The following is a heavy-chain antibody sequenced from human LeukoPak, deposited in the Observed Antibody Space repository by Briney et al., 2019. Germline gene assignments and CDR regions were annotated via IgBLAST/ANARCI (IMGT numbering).Heavy chain of an antibody. Sequence: SETLSLACTVSGGSISSYYWSWIRQPPGKGLEWIGYIYYSGSTNYNPSLKSRVTISVDTSKNQFSLKLSSVTAADTAVYYCARDRGYGMDVWGQGTTVTVSS. CDR2: IYYSGST. CDR1: GGSISSYY. J-gene: IGHJ6*02. V-gene: IGHV4-59*01. CDR3: ARDRGYGMDV.